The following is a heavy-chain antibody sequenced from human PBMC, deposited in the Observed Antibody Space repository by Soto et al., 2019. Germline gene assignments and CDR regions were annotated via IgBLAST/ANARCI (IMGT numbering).Heavy chain of an antibody. D-gene: IGHD1-1*01. Sequence: PSETLSLTGDEYGGSFTGYYWSWIRRTPGKGLKRFGEINYRGSTYYNPSLKRRITMAVDTSKNQFSLKLSSVTAADADVYFCSRVLGDNRVLHWGPAPRVSV. CDR1: GGSFTGYY. V-gene: IGHV4-34*01. CDR3: SRVLGDNRVLH. J-gene: IGHJ4*01. CDR2: INYRGST.